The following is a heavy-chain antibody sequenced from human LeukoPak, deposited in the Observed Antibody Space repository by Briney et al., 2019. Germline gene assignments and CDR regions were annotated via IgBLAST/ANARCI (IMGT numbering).Heavy chain of an antibody. J-gene: IGHJ4*02. D-gene: IGHD3-10*01. V-gene: IGHV4-4*07. CDR2: VDSSGNT. Sequence: SETLSLTCSVSVVSMNGYYWSWLRQSAGNRLEWIGHVDSSGNTNYNPSLESRVTMSVDTSKKQFSLKLSSVTAADTAVYYCARGGYGSGSYYLRSRPKFDYWGQGTLVTVSS. CDR3: ARGGYGSGSYYLRSRPKFDY. CDR1: VVSMNGYY.